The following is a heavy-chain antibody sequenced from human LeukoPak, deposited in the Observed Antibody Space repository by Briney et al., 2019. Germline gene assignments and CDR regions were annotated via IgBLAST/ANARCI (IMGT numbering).Heavy chain of an antibody. D-gene: IGHD1-14*01. Sequence: GGSLRLSCAASGFTVITNDMTWVRQAPGKGLEWVSVLHSDGNTKYADSVQGRFTISRDNSKNTLYLEMNSLGPDDTAVYYCARGVEPLAANTLAYWGQGTLVTVSS. CDR1: GFTVITND. J-gene: IGHJ4*02. V-gene: IGHV3-53*01. CDR2: LHSDGNT. CDR3: ARGVEPLAANTLAY.